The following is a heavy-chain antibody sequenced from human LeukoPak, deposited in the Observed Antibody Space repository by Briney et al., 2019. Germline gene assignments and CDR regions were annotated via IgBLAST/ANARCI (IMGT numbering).Heavy chain of an antibody. V-gene: IGHV4-39*01. CDR2: IYYSGST. D-gene: IGHD2-2*03. CDR3: ARHGSTDYFDY. CDR1: GGSISTTTSF. Sequence: PPETLSLTCAVSGGSISTTTSFWGWFRQPPGKGLEWIGRIYYSGSTFYNPSLKSRVTISVDTSRNQFSLRLSSVTAADTAVYYCARHGSTDYFDYWGQGTLVTVSS. J-gene: IGHJ4*02.